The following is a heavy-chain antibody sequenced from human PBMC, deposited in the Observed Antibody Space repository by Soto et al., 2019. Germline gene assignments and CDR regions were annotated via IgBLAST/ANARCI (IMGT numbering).Heavy chain of an antibody. CDR2: IYWDDDK. V-gene: IGHV2-5*02. D-gene: IGHD4-17*01. CDR3: AHRHGYGDEIRGDWFDP. Sequence: QITLKESGPTLVKPTQTLTLTCTFSGFSLSTSGVGVGWIRQPPGKALEWLALIYWDDDKRYSPSLKSRLTITKDTSKNQVVLTMTNMDPVDTATYYCAHRHGYGDEIRGDWFDPWGQGTLVTVSS. CDR1: GFSLSTSGVG. J-gene: IGHJ5*02.